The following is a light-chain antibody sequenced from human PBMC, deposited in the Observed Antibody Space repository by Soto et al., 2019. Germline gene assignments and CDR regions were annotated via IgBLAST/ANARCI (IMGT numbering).Light chain of an antibody. V-gene: IGKV3-20*01. J-gene: IGKJ1*01. Sequence: EIVLTQSPGTPSLSPGERATLSCRASQSVSSSYLAWYQKKPGQAPRLLIYGASSRATGIPDRFSGSGSGTDFTLTISRLEPEDFAVYYCQQYGRSPWTFGQGTKVEIK. CDR1: QSVSSSY. CDR2: GAS. CDR3: QQYGRSPWT.